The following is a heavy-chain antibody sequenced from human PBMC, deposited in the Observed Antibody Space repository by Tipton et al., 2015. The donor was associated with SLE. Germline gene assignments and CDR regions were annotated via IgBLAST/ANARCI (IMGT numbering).Heavy chain of an antibody. V-gene: IGHV4-59*01. Sequence: TLSLTCTVSGGSISSYYWSWIRQHPGKGLEWIGYIYYSGRTKYNPPLKSRVTISVDTSKNQFPLKLSSVTAADTAVYYCARDPGYCSGGSCSDAFDIWGQGTMVTVSS. D-gene: IGHD2-15*01. CDR3: ARDPGYCSGGSCSDAFDI. CDR2: IYYSGRT. J-gene: IGHJ3*02. CDR1: GGSISSYY.